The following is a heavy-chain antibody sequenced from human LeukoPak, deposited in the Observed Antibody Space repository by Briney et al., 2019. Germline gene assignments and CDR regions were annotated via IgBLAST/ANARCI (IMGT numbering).Heavy chain of an antibody. CDR2: MNPNRGNT. CDR3: ARRRRGVVRGLAPFDP. CDR1: GYTFTSYD. Sequence: ASVKVSCKASGYTFTSYDINWVRQATAQGLEWMGWMNPNRGNTGYAQKFQGRVTMTRNTSISTAYMELSSLRSEDTAVYYCARRRRGVVRGLAPFDPWGQGTLVTVSS. V-gene: IGHV1-8*01. D-gene: IGHD3-10*01. J-gene: IGHJ5*02.